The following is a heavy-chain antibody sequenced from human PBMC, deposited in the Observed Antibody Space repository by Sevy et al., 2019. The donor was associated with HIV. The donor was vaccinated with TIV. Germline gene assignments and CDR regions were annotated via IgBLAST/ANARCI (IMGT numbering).Heavy chain of an antibody. CDR3: ARMGDYYDSSADYPLKF. CDR1: GYTFTAYY. V-gene: IGHV1-2*02. CDR2: INPNSGGT. Sequence: ASVKVSCKASGYTFTAYYIHWVRQAPGQGPEWMGWINPNSGGTYFAKKFQDSVTLTTDTSLNTVYMELRSLRFDDTAVYYCARMGDYYDSSADYPLKFWGQGTLVTVS. J-gene: IGHJ4*02. D-gene: IGHD3-22*01.